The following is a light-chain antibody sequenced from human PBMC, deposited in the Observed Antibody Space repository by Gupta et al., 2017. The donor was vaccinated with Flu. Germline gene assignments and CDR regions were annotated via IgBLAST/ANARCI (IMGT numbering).Light chain of an antibody. Sequence: QSVLTQPPAVSGASGQKVSISCTGTSSNIGAGYDVHWYHQPPGAAPKLVIYTFTSRPSGVPDRFSGSKSGMSASLAITGLQAEDEGDYYCQSYDTSLKTVIFGGGTKLIV. CDR1: SSNIGAGYD. CDR2: TFT. CDR3: QSYDTSLKTVI. J-gene: IGLJ2*01. V-gene: IGLV1-40*01.